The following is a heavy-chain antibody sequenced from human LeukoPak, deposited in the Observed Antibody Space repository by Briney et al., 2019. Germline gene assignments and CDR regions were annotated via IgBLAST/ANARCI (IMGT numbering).Heavy chain of an antibody. CDR3: AKLDGSGAGSSRPPIDY. Sequence: GGSLRLSCAASGFDFSTYAMSWVRQAPGKGLKWVSGISGSGDTTYYADSVKGRFTISRDNSKNMLYLQIKSLGAEDTAIYYCAKLDGSGAGSSRPPIDYWGQGTLVTVSS. CDR1: GFDFSTYA. D-gene: IGHD3-10*01. CDR2: ISGSGDTT. J-gene: IGHJ4*02. V-gene: IGHV3-23*01.